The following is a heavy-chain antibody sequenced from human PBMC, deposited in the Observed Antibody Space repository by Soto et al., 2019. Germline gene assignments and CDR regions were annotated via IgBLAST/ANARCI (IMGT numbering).Heavy chain of an antibody. Sequence: SVKVSCKASGCTFSSYAISWVRQAPGQGLEWMGGIIPIFGTANYAQKFQGRVTITADKSTSTAYMELSSLRSEDTAVYYCARDRVAVASYYFDYWGQGTLVTVSS. CDR3: ARDRVAVASYYFDY. J-gene: IGHJ4*02. D-gene: IGHD6-19*01. CDR2: IIPIFGTA. V-gene: IGHV1-69*06. CDR1: GCTFSSYA.